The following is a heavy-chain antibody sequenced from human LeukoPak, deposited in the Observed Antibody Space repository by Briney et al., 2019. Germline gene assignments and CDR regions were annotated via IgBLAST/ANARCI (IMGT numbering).Heavy chain of an antibody. CDR1: GGSISSGYYY. CDR3: ARAAVSNWFDP. Sequence: PSETLSLTCTVSGGSISSGYYYWRWIRQPPGKGLELIGYIYYSGSTYYNPSLKSRVTISVDTSKNQFSLKLSSVTAADTAVYYCARAAVSNWFDPWGQGTLVTVSS. CDR2: IYYSGST. V-gene: IGHV4-30-4*01. J-gene: IGHJ5*02.